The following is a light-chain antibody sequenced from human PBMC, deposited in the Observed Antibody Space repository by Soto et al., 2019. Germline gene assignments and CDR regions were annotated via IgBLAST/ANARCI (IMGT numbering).Light chain of an antibody. CDR2: EVS. V-gene: IGLV2-14*01. CDR3: SSYTSSSTVV. J-gene: IGLJ2*01. Sequence: QSALTQPASVSGSPGQSITISCTGTSSDVGGYNYVSWYQQHPGKSPKLMIYEVSNRPSGVSNRFSGSKSGNTASLTSSGLQAEDEADYSCSSYTSSSTVVFGGGTKLTVL. CDR1: SSDVGGYNY.